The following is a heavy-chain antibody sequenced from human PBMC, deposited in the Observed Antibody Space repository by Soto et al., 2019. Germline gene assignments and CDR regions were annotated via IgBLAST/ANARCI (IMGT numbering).Heavy chain of an antibody. V-gene: IGHV2-5*02. Sequence: SGPTLVNPTQTLTLTCTFSGFSLSTTGVGVGWIRQPPGKALEWLALIYWDDDKRYNPSLNSRLTITKDTSKNQVVLAMTNMDPVDTATFYCVQSRCGGDCLQSYSSHSYNGLDVWGQGTTVTVSS. J-gene: IGHJ6*02. CDR2: IYWDDDK. D-gene: IGHD2-21*02. CDR1: GFSLSTTGVG. CDR3: VQSRCGGDCLQSYSSHSYNGLDV.